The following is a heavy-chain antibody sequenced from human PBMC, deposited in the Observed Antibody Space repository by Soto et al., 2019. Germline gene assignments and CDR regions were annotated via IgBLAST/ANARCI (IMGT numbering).Heavy chain of an antibody. V-gene: IGHV1-2*02. CDR2: INPNSGGT. J-gene: IGHJ6*02. CDR1: GYTFTGYY. D-gene: IGHD1-26*01. CDR3: ASHSGSYLYYGMDV. Sequence: GASVKVSCKASGYTFTGYYMHWVRQALGQGLEWMGWINPNSGGTNYAQKFQGRFTISRDNAKNTLYLQMNSLRAEDTAVYYCASHSGSYLYYGMDVWGQGTTVTVSS.